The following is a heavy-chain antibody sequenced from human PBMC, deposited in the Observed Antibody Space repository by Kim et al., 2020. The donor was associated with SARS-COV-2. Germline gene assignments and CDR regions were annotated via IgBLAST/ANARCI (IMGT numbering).Heavy chain of an antibody. CDR1: GFTFSSYA. V-gene: IGHV3-30-3*01. Sequence: GGSLRLSCAASGFTFSSYAMHWVRQAPGKGLEWVAVISYDGSNKYYADSVKGRFTISRDNSKNTLYLQMNSLRAEDTAVYYCARDLDSWGNFDWLDYWGQGTLVSVSS. J-gene: IGHJ4*02. CDR2: ISYDGSNK. D-gene: IGHD3-9*01. CDR3: ARDLDSWGNFDWLDY.